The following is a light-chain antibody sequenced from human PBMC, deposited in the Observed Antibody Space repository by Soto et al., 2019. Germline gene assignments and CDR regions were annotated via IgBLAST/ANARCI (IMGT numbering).Light chain of an antibody. V-gene: IGLV6-57*03. J-gene: IGLJ3*02. Sequence: LIQPHSVSESPGKTITLSCTRSSGSIASNSVQWYQQRPGSAPTTVIFEDDQRPSGVPDRFSGSIDSSSRSASLTISGLKTEDEADYYCQSYGTNSWVFGGGTKLTVL. CDR1: SGSIASNS. CDR3: QSYGTNSWV. CDR2: EDD.